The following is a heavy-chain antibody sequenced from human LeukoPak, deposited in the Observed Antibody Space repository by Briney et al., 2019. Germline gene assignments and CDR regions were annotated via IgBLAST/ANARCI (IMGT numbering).Heavy chain of an antibody. J-gene: IGHJ4*02. CDR2: ISGNGGST. Sequence: GVSLRLSCAASAFTFSSYAMSWARQAPGKGLEWVSAISGNGGSTYYADCVKGRFTISSDNSKNTLYLQINSLRAEDTAVYDCVKDSSVPSGITDWGQGALVTVS. D-gene: IGHD1-14*01. CDR3: VKDSSVPSGITD. V-gene: IGHV3-23*01. CDR1: AFTFSSYA.